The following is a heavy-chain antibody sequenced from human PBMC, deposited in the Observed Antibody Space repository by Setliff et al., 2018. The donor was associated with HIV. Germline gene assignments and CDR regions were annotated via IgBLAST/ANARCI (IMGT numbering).Heavy chain of an antibody. CDR3: ARGVAAAGL. D-gene: IGHD6-13*01. CDR1: GGSISRSSYY. V-gene: IGHV4-39*07. CDR2: IFYSGHT. J-gene: IGHJ4*02. Sequence: PSEILSLTCTVSGGSISRSSYYWAWIRQPPGKGLEWIGNIFYSGHTFYNPSLRSRVTISVDTSKNQFSLKLSSVTAADTAVYYCARGVAAAGLWGQGTLVTVS.